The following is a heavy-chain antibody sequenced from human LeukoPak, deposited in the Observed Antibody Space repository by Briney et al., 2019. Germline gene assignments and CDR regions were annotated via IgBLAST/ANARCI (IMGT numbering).Heavy chain of an antibody. CDR1: GGSISSGGYY. J-gene: IGHJ5*02. Sequence: SETLSLTCTVSGGSISSGGYYWSWIRQHPGKGLEWIGYIYHSGSTYYNPSLKSRVTISVDTSKNQFSLKLSSVTAADTAVYYCAREYSGSYDWFDPWGQGTLVTVSS. V-gene: IGHV4-31*03. D-gene: IGHD1-26*01. CDR3: AREYSGSYDWFDP. CDR2: IYHSGST.